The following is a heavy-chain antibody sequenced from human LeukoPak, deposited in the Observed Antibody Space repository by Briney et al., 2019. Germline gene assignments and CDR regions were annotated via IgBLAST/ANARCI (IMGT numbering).Heavy chain of an antibody. D-gene: IGHD2-2*01. Sequence: PGGSLRLSCAASGFTFSSYWMSWVRQAPGKGLEWVAVISYDGSNKYYADSVKGRFTISRDNSKNTLYLQMNSLRAEDTAVYYCARVMGRYCSSTSCYVDYWGQGTLVTVSS. CDR2: ISYDGSNK. J-gene: IGHJ4*02. V-gene: IGHV3-30*03. CDR3: ARVMGRYCSSTSCYVDY. CDR1: GFTFSSYW.